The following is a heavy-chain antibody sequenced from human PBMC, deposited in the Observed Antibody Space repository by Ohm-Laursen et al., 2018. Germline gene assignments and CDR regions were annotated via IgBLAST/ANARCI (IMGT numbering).Heavy chain of an antibody. CDR3: ARGSGGSGYSGYFDY. CDR2: IIPIFGTA. Sequence: SSVKVSCKASGGTLSSYAISWVRQAPGQGLEWMGGIIPIFGTANYAQKFQGRVTITADESTSTAYMELSRLRSEDTAVYYCARGSGGSGYSGYFDYWGQGTLVTVSS. D-gene: IGHD5-12*01. CDR1: GGTLSSYA. V-gene: IGHV1-69*01. J-gene: IGHJ4*02.